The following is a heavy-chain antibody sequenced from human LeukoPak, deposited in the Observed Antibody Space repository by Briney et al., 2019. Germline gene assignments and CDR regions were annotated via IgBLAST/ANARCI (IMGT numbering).Heavy chain of an antibody. CDR2: IRSSGYST. CDR1: GFTFSSYA. D-gene: IGHD1-7*01. V-gene: IGHV3-23*01. CDR3: AKLELQYFQL. Sequence: GGSLRLSCAASGFTFSSYAMSWVRQAPGKGLEWVSAIRSSGYSTYYANSVRGRFTISRDNSKNTLYLHVNSLRAEDTAVYYCAKLELQYFQLWGQGTLVTVSS. J-gene: IGHJ1*01.